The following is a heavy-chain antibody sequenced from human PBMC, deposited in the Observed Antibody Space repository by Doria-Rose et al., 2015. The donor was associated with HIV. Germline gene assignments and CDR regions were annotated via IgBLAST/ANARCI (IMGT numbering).Heavy chain of an antibody. CDR3: ARGLGQQLVGRLGCYYYMDV. V-gene: IGHV4-31*02. J-gene: IGHJ6*03. Sequence: WIRQHPGKGLEWVAYIFYSGGTYYNPSLKGRLIISADTSKNQFSLRLSSVTAADTAVYYCARGLGQQLVGRLGCYYYMDVWGKGTTVTVSS. CDR2: IFYSGGT. D-gene: IGHD6-13*01.